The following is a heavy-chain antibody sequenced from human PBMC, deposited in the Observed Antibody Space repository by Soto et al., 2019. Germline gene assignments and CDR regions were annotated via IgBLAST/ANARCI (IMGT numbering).Heavy chain of an antibody. J-gene: IGHJ6*02. CDR3: ARQVPESSGWYTGYKSDV. CDR1: GGSISSSSYY. CDR2: IYYSGST. V-gene: IGHV4-39*01. D-gene: IGHD6-19*01. Sequence: KASETLSLTCTVSGGSISSSSYYWGWIRQPPGKGLEWIGSIYYSGSTYYNPSLKSRVTISVDTSKNQFSLKLSSVTAADTAVYYCARQVPESSGWYTGYKSDVWGQGTTVTVSS.